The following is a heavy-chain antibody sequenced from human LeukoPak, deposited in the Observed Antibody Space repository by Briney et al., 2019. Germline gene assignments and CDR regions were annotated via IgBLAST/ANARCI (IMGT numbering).Heavy chain of an antibody. Sequence: GGSLRLSCAASGLTFSSYGMSWVRQAPGRGLEWVSAISTTGGTTYYADSVRGRFTISRDNSRNTLYLQMNSLRAEDTAIYYCAKNGDRGAYCGGGTCYPYYYYYMDVWGKGTTVTISS. D-gene: IGHD2-15*01. CDR2: ISTTGGTT. J-gene: IGHJ6*03. V-gene: IGHV3-23*01. CDR3: AKNGDRGAYCGGGTCYPYYYYYMDV. CDR1: GLTFSSYG.